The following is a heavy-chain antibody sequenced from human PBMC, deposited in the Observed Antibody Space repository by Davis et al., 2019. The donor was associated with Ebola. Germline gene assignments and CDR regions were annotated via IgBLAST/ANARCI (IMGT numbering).Heavy chain of an antibody. CDR1: GFTFSSYS. J-gene: IGHJ4*02. D-gene: IGHD5-12*01. CDR2: ISSSSSYI. V-gene: IGHV3-21*04. Sequence: GESLKISCAASGFTFSSYSMNWVRQAPGKGLEWVSSISSSSSYIYYADSVKGRFTISRDNSKNTLYLQMVSLKAEDTAVYYCSEQGFSGYNYFDSWGQGTLVTVSS. CDR3: SEQGFSGYNYFDS.